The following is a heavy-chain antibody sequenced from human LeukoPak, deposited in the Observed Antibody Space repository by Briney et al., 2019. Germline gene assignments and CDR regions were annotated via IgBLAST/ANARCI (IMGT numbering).Heavy chain of an antibody. CDR3: ARDGSSSGGLDY. J-gene: IGHJ4*02. V-gene: IGHV1-46*01. Sequence: ASVKVSCKASGYTFTSYYMHWVRQAPGQGLEWMGIINPSSGSTSYAQQFQGRVTMTRDTSTSTVHMELSSLRSDDTAVYYCARDGSSSGGLDYWGQGTLVTVSS. CDR2: INPSSGST. CDR1: GYTFTSYY. D-gene: IGHD6-6*01.